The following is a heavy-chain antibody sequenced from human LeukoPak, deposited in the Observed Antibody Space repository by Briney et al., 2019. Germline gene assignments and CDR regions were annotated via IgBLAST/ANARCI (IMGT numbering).Heavy chain of an antibody. J-gene: IGHJ3*02. Sequence: PGGSLRLSCAASGFTFSSYSMNWVRQAPGKGLEWVSSISSSSYIYYADSVKGRFTISRDDAKNSLYLQMNSLRAEDTAVYYCARDRGSSTTNDAFDIWGQGTMVTVSS. CDR1: GFTFSSYS. V-gene: IGHV3-21*01. D-gene: IGHD2/OR15-2a*01. CDR2: ISSSSYI. CDR3: ARDRGSSTTNDAFDI.